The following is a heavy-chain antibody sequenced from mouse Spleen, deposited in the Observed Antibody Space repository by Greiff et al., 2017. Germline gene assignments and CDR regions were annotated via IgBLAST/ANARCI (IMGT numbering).Heavy chain of an antibody. J-gene: IGHJ1*03. CDR1: GFTFSDFY. D-gene: IGHD1-1*01. V-gene: IGHV7-1*01. CDR3: ARDANYGSGEGYFDV. CDR2: SRNKANDYTT. Sequence: EVMLVESGGGLVQSGRSLRLSCATSGFTFSDFYMEWVRQAPGKGLEWIAASRNKANDYTTEYSAYVKGRFIVYRDTSQSILYLQMNALRAEDTASYYCARDANYGSGEGYFDVWGTGTTVTVSS.